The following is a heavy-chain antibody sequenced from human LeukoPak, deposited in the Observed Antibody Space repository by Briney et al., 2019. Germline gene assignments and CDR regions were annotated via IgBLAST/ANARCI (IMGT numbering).Heavy chain of an antibody. Sequence: ASVKVSCKASGYTFTGYYMHWVRQAPGQGLEWMGWINPNSGGTNYAQKFQGRVTMTRDTSISTAYMELSRLRSDDTAVYYCARKYYYDSSGYDYWGQGTLVTVSS. D-gene: IGHD3-22*01. CDR3: ARKYYYDSSGYDY. CDR2: INPNSGGT. J-gene: IGHJ4*02. CDR1: GYTFTGYY. V-gene: IGHV1-2*02.